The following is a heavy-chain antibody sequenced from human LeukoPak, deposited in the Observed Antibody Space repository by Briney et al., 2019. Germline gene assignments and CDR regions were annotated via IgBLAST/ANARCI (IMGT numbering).Heavy chain of an antibody. Sequence: SETLSLTCTVSGGSISSYYWSWIRQPPGKGLELIAYMHYCGTTHYNPSLKSRVSISVDTSRKQISLELTSVTAADTAVYYCVRQQTGNWNDVGLDYWGQGTLVTVSS. CDR3: VRQQTGNWNDVGLDY. CDR1: GGSISSYY. D-gene: IGHD1-1*01. CDR2: MHYCGTT. J-gene: IGHJ4*02. V-gene: IGHV4-59*08.